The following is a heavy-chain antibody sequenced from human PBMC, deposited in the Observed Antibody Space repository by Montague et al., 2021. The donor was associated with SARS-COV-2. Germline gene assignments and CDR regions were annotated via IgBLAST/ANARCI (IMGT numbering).Heavy chain of an antibody. J-gene: IGHJ4*02. V-gene: IGHV2-70*01. CDR3: ARIRYFDTTFDY. CDR2: IDWXXXK. D-gene: IGHD3-9*01. Sequence: PALVKPTQTLTLTCTFSGFSLSTSGMCVSWIRQPPGKALGWLALIDWXXXKFYSTSLKTRLTISKDTSKNQVVLTMTNMDPVDTATYYCARIRYFDTTFDYWGQGTLVTVSS. CDR1: GFSLSTSGMC.